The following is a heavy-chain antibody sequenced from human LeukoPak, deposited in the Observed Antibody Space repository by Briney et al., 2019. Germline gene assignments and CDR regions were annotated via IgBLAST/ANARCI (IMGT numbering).Heavy chain of an antibody. CDR2: VSAYNGNT. J-gene: IGHJ5*02. CDR3: ARDRSPGWFDP. Sequence: ASVKVSCKASGYTFITYGISWVRQAPGQGLEWMGWVSAYNGNTNYAQKLQGRVTMTTDTSTSTAYMELRSLRSDDTAVYYCARDRSPGWFDPWGQGTLVTVSS. CDR1: GYTFITYG. V-gene: IGHV1-18*01.